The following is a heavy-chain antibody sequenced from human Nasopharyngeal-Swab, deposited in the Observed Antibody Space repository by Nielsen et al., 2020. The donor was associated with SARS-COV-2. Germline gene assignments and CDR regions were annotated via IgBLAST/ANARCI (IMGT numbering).Heavy chain of an antibody. CDR3: ARDDYGDYGYFGH. D-gene: IGHD4-17*01. J-gene: IGHJ4*02. CDR2: INPYSRGT. V-gene: IGHV1-2*02. CDR1: GYTLTGYY. Sequence: ASVKVSCKASGYTLTGYYMHWVRQAPGQGLEWMGWINPYSRGTKYAQKFQGRVTMNSDTSIHTAYMELRRLRSDDTAVYYCARDDYGDYGYFGHWGQGTLVTVSS.